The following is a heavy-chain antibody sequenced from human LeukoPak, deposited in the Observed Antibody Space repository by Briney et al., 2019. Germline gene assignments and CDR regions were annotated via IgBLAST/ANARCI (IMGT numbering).Heavy chain of an antibody. CDR1: GFTFSSYY. J-gene: IGHJ4*02. D-gene: IGHD5/OR15-5a*01. CDR3: ASRRSTSFDY. V-gene: IGHV3-11*04. Sequence: GGSLRLSCAASGFTFSSYYMSWIRQAPGKGPEWVSYITNGNPRYYADSVRGRFTISRDNAKNTLYLQMNSLRAEDTAVYCCASRRSTSFDYWGQGTLVTVSS. CDR2: ITNGNPR.